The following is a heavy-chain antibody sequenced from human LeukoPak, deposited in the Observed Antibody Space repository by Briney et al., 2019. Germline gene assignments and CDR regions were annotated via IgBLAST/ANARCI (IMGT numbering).Heavy chain of an antibody. CDR3: ARDNFPGYCSGGSCFFDY. CDR1: GYTFTSYG. Sequence: GASVKVSCKASGYTFTSYGISWVRQAPGQGLEWMGWISAYNGNTNYAQKLQGRVTMTTDTSTSTAYMELRSLRSDDTAVYYCARDNFPGYCSGGSCFFDYWGQGTLVTVSS. J-gene: IGHJ4*02. CDR2: ISAYNGNT. V-gene: IGHV1-18*01. D-gene: IGHD2-15*01.